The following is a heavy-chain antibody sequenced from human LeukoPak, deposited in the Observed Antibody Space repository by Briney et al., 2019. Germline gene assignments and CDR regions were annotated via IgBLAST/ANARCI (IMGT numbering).Heavy chain of an antibody. CDR1: GFTFSSYA. Sequence: GRSLRLSCAASGFTFSSYAMHWVRQALGKGLEWVAVISYDGSNKYYADSVKGRFTISRDNSKNTLYLQMNSLRAEDTAVYYCARELSVEAYFDYWGQGTLVTVSS. J-gene: IGHJ4*02. V-gene: IGHV3-30-3*01. D-gene: IGHD5/OR15-5a*01. CDR2: ISYDGSNK. CDR3: ARELSVEAYFDY.